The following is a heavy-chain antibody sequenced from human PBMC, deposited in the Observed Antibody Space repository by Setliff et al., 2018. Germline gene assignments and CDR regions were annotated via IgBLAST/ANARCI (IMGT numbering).Heavy chain of an antibody. CDR2: THTSGRT. CDR3: ARRVAVFGVVLLNWFDP. D-gene: IGHD3-3*01. J-gene: IGHJ5*02. V-gene: IGHV4-61*09. CDR1: GGAISSGDYY. Sequence: PSETLSLTCTVSGGAISSGDYYWTWIRQPAGKGLEWIGHTHTSGRTNYNPSLKSRVTISVDTSKNQFSLNLSSVTAEDTAVYYCARRVAVFGVVLLNWFDPWG.